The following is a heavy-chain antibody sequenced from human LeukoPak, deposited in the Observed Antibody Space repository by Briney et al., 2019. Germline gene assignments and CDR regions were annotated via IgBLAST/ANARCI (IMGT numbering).Heavy chain of an antibody. Sequence: SVKVSCKASGGTFSSYAISWVRQAPGQGLKWMGGIIPIFGTANYAQKFQGRVTITTDESTSTAYMELSSLSSEDTAVYYCARGTQLHYYDSSGYLDYWGQGTLVTVSS. V-gene: IGHV1-69*05. CDR1: GGTFSSYA. CDR3: ARGTQLHYYDSSGYLDY. D-gene: IGHD3-22*01. CDR2: IIPIFGTA. J-gene: IGHJ4*02.